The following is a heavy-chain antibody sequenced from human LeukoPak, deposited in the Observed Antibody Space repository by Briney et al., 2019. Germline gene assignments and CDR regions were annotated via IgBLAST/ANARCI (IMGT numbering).Heavy chain of an antibody. CDR1: GGSISSGGYS. D-gene: IGHD4-17*01. CDR3: ARGWSIGYGDLFGY. V-gene: IGHV4-30-2*01. J-gene: IGHJ4*02. Sequence: NPSETLSLTCAVSGGSISSGGYSWSWIRQPPGKGLEWIGYIYHSGSTYYNPSLKSRVTISVDRSKNQFSLKLSSVTAADTAVYYCARGWSIGYGDLFGYWGQGTLVTVSS. CDR2: IYHSGST.